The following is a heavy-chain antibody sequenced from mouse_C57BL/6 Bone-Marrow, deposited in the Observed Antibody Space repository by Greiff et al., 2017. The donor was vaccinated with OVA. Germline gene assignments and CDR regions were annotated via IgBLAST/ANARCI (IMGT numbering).Heavy chain of an antibody. CDR3: ARDDGYYDY. CDR1: GYTFTDYN. CDR2: INPNNGGT. V-gene: IGHV1-22*01. J-gene: IGHJ2*01. D-gene: IGHD2-3*01. Sequence: VHVKQSGPELVKPGASLKMSCKASGYTFTDYNMHWVKQSHGKSLEWIGYINPNNGGTSYNQKFKGKATLTVNKSSSTAYMELRSLTSEDSAVYYCARDDGYYDYWGQGTTLTVSS.